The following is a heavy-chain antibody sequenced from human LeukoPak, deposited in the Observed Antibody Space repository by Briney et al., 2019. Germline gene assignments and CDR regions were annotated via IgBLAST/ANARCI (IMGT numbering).Heavy chain of an antibody. V-gene: IGHV3-74*01. CDR3: ARDLVDYDSSGYYLRHAFDI. Sequence: PGGSLRLSCAASGFTFSSYWMHWVRQAPGKGLVWVSRINSDGSSTSYADSVKGRFTISRDNAKNTLYLQMNSLRAEDTAVYYCARDLVDYDSSGYYLRHAFDIWGQGTMVTVSS. CDR1: GFTFSSYW. D-gene: IGHD3-22*01. J-gene: IGHJ3*02. CDR2: INSDGSST.